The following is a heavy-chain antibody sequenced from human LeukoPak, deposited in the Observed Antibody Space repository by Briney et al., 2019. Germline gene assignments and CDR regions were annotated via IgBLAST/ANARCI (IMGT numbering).Heavy chain of an antibody. CDR2: ISSSSSYI. V-gene: IGHV3-21*03. J-gene: IGHJ4*02. CDR3: ATGFSSSWYG. D-gene: IGHD6-13*01. CDR1: GFTFSSYS. Sequence: GGSLRLSCAASGFTFSSYSMNWVRQAPGKGLEWVSSISSSSSYIYYADSVKGRFTISRDNAKNSLYLQMNSLKTEDTAMYYCATGFSSSWYGWGQGTPVTVSS.